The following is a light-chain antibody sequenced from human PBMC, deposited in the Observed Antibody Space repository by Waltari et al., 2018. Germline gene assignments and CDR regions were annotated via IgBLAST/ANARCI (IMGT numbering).Light chain of an antibody. CDR3: SSYTTGSTRYV. CDR1: RSDIGAYNF. V-gene: IGLV2-14*03. J-gene: IGLJ1*01. Sequence: QSALTQPASVSGSPGQSITIPCTGTRSDIGAYNFVSWYQKHPGKAPKVMIYDVNNRPSGVSSRFSGSKSGNTASLTISGLQAEDEADYYCSSYTTGSTRYVFGSGTKVTVL. CDR2: DVN.